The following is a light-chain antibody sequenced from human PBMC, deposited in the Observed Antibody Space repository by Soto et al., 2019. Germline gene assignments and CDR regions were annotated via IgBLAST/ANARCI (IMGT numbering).Light chain of an antibody. CDR2: DVS. CDR1: SSDVGGYNY. Sequence: QSALTQPASVSGSPGQSITISCTGTSSDVGGYNYVSWYQQHPGKAPKLMIFDVSNRPSGVSNRFSGSKSGNTASLTISGLQAEDEADYYCSSYTSSNTAIFGGGTKVTVL. CDR3: SSYTSSNTAI. V-gene: IGLV2-14*03. J-gene: IGLJ2*01.